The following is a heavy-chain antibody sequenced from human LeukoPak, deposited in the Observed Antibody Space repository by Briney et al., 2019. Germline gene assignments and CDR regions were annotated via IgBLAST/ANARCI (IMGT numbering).Heavy chain of an antibody. V-gene: IGHV3-7*01. J-gene: IGHJ4*02. Sequence: PGGSLRLSCAASGFTFSSYAMSWVRQAPGKGLEWVANIKQDGSEKHYVDSVKGRFTISRDNAKNSLYLQMNSLRAEDTAVYYCARDRDGDVQGDYWGQGTLVTVSS. CDR1: GFTFSSYA. CDR2: IKQDGSEK. D-gene: IGHD4-17*01. CDR3: ARDRDGDVQGDY.